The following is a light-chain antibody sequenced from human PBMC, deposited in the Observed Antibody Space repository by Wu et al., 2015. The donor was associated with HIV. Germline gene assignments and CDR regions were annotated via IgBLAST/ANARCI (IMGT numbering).Light chain of an antibody. CDR2: GAS. Sequence: EIVLTQSPGTLSLSPGERATLSCRASQSVSSSYLAWCQQKPGQAPRLLIYGASSRATGIPDRFSGSGSGTDFTLTISSLQPEDVATYYCQKYNRAPFTFGPGTKVDI. CDR1: QSVSSSY. V-gene: IGKV3-20*01. J-gene: IGKJ3*01. CDR3: QKYNRAPFT.